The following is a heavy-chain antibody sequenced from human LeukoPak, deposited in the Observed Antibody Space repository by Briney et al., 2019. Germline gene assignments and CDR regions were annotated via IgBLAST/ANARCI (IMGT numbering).Heavy chain of an antibody. J-gene: IGHJ4*02. CDR3: ARSMVRGVIINPFDY. CDR2: ISAYNGNT. V-gene: IGHV1-18*01. CDR1: GYTFTSYG. D-gene: IGHD3-10*01. Sequence: ASVKVSCKASGYTFTSYGISWVRQAPGQGLEWMGWISAYNGNTNYAQKLQGRATMTTDTSTSTAYMELRSLRSDDTAVYYCARSMVRGVIINPFDYWGQGTLVTVSS.